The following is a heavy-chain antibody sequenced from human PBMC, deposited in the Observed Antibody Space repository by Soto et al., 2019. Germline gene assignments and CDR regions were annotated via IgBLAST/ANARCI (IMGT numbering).Heavy chain of an antibody. D-gene: IGHD2-2*01. CDR3: SRVGCSNSKCYTRGMDV. CDR1: GGSISGYY. J-gene: IGHJ6*02. Sequence: PSETLSLTCTVSGGSISGYYWSWVRQLAGKGLEWVGRIYSDGTTNYSPSLKSRVTMSLDTSKDQFSLHLNSVTAADTAVYYCSRVGCSNSKCYTRGMDVWGQGTTVTVSS. V-gene: IGHV4-4*07. CDR2: IYSDGTT.